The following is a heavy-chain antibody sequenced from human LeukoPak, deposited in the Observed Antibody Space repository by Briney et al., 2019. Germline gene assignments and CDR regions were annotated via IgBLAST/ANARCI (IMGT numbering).Heavy chain of an antibody. CDR1: GGSFNRYS. J-gene: IGHJ4*02. CDR3: AREYYYGSGSYAFFDY. Sequence: SETLSLTCAVYGGSFNRYSWTWIRQSPVKGPEWIGEVNHGGSTNYSPSLKSRVTISVDTSKNQFSLKLSSVTAADTAVYYCAREYYYGSGSYAFFDYWGQGTLVTVSS. D-gene: IGHD3-10*01. V-gene: IGHV4-34*01. CDR2: VNHGGST.